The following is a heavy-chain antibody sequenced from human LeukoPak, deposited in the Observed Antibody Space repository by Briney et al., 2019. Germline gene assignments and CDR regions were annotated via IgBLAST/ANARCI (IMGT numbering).Heavy chain of an antibody. Sequence: SVKVSCKASGGTFSSYAISWVRQAPGQGLEWMGGIIPISGTANYAQKFQGRVTITADKSTSTAYMELSSLRSEDTAVYYCARGYCSSTSCYLDYWGQGTLVTVSS. V-gene: IGHV1-69*06. D-gene: IGHD2-2*01. CDR2: IIPISGTA. J-gene: IGHJ4*02. CDR1: GGTFSSYA. CDR3: ARGYCSSTSCYLDY.